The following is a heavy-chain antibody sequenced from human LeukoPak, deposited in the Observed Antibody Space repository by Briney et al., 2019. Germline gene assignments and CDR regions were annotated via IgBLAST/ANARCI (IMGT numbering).Heavy chain of an antibody. Sequence: PGGSRRPSWPALGSPSVSYSMHWVGRPPGRGLEYVSAISPNGDSTYYANSVKGRFTISRDNSKNTLYLQMGSLRVEDMAVYYCARDRASDYWGQGTLVTVSS. CDR3: ARDRASDY. V-gene: IGHV3-64*01. CDR1: GSPSVSYS. J-gene: IGHJ4*02. CDR2: ISPNGDST.